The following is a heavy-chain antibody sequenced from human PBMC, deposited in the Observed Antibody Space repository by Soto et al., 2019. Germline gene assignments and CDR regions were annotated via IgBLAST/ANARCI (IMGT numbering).Heavy chain of an antibody. V-gene: IGHV3-11*03. J-gene: IGHJ4*02. CDR2: ISHTSGDT. CDR1: GFTFSDYY. Sequence: GGSLRLSCAASGFTFSDYYMNWIRQAPGKGLEWVSYISHTSGDTYYADSVKGRFTISRDNSKNTLYLQMNSLRAEDTAVYYCAKLRGWLQPRFDYWGQGTLVTVSS. D-gene: IGHD5-12*01. CDR3: AKLRGWLQPRFDY.